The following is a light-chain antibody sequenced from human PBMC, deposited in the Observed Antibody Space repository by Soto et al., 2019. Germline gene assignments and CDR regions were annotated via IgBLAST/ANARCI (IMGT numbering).Light chain of an antibody. CDR1: RSDVGGYKY. V-gene: IGLV2-14*01. Sequence: QSALTQPASESGSPGQSITISCTGTRSDVGGYKYVSWYQQHPGKAPKLMIYEVSNRPSGVSNRFTGSKSDNTASLTISGLQAEDEADYYCTSYTRSRDTPFVFGSGTKLTVL. J-gene: IGLJ1*01. CDR3: TSYTRSRDTPFV. CDR2: EVS.